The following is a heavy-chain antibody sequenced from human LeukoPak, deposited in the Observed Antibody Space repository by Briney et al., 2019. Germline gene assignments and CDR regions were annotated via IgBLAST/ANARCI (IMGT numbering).Heavy chain of an antibody. CDR1: GDSISNSY. CDR3: ARVGSGDYVWGSYSFDY. J-gene: IGHJ4*02. D-gene: IGHD3-16*01. Sequence: PSETLSLTCTVSGDSISNSYWSWIRQPPGKGQEWIGYISYTGSTNYNPSLKSRVTISVDTPKNQFSLKRSSVTAADTAVYYCARVGSGDYVWGSYSFDYWGQGTLVTVSS. V-gene: IGHV4-59*01. CDR2: ISYTGST.